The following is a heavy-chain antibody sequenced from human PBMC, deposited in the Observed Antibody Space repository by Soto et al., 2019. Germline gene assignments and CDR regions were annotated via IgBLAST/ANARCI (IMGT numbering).Heavy chain of an antibody. CDR2: IYYTGSN. Sequence: SGTPSPPRTLSWGSLRGLYLAWGPQSPRKGLEWIGYIYYTGSNNYNYNPSLNSRVSMSVDTSKNQFSLRLSSVTAADSAVYYCARHSSGWYLDRWGQGTLVTVSS. V-gene: IGHV4-59*08. CDR1: WGSLRGLY. D-gene: IGHD6-19*01. J-gene: IGHJ4*02. CDR3: ARHSSGWYLDR.